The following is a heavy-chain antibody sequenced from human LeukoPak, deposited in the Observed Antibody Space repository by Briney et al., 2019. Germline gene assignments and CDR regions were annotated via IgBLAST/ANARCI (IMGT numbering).Heavy chain of an antibody. CDR1: GGTFSSYA. V-gene: IGHV1-69*04. Sequence: SVKVSCKASGGTFSSYAISWVRQAPGQGLEWMGRIIPILGMAHYAQKYQGGVTITADKYTSTAYMELSSLNSENTAVYYCAREPSPGLRYLDWLPAEEYYYYGMDVWGQGTTVTVSS. CDR2: IIPILGMA. D-gene: IGHD3-9*01. CDR3: AREPSPGLRYLDWLPAEEYYYYGMDV. J-gene: IGHJ6*02.